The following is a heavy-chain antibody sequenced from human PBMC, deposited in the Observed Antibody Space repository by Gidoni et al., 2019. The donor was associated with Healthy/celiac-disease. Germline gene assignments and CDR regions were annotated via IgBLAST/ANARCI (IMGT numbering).Heavy chain of an antibody. Sequence: QVQLQQWGAGLLKPSETLSLTCAVYGGSFSGYYWSWIRQPPGKGLEWIGEINHSGSTNYNPSLKSRVTISVDTSKNQFSLKLSSVTAADTAVYYCARGLRIAVGPRGPYYFDYWGQGTLVTVSS. V-gene: IGHV4-34*01. J-gene: IGHJ4*02. CDR1: GGSFSGYY. D-gene: IGHD6-19*01. CDR2: INHSGST. CDR3: ARGLRIAVGPRGPYYFDY.